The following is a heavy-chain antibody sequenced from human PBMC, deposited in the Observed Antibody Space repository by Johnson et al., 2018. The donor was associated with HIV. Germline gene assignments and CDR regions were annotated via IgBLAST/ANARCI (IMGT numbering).Heavy chain of an antibody. D-gene: IGHD4-11*01. J-gene: IGHJ3*02. V-gene: IGHV3-64*01. Sequence: VQLVESGGGLVQPGGSLILSCAASGFTFSSYWMHWVRQAPGKGLVWVARISSNGGSTYSANSVKGRFTISRDNSKNTLYLQMGSLRAEDMAVYYCARDNEVTNAFDIWGQGTMVTVSS. CDR3: ARDNEVTNAFDI. CDR1: GFTFSSYW. CDR2: ISSNGGST.